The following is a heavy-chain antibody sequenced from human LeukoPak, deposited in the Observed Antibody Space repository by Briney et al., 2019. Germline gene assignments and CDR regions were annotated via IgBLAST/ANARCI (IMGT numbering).Heavy chain of an antibody. CDR2: TYYRSKWYN. J-gene: IGHJ5*01. CDR3: ARSKDNCFDS. CDR1: GDSVSSNSVG. Sequence: SQTLSLTCAISGDSVSSNSVGWNWIRQSPSRGLEWLGKTYYRSKWYNDYAVSVKSRITINPDTSKNHFSLQLNSVTPEDTALYYCARSKDNCFDSWGQGTLVTVPS. V-gene: IGHV6-1*01.